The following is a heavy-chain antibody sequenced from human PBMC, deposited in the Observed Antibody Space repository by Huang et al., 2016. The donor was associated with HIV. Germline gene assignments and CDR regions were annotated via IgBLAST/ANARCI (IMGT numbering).Heavy chain of an antibody. CDR1: GDSIRSGGYY. V-gene: IGHV4-30-4*08. CDR2: IYYSGSS. D-gene: IGHD3-3*01. Sequence: QVQLQESGPGLVKPSQTLSLTCTVSGDSIRSGGYYRTWIRQSPAKGLEWSGYIYYSGSSDYNPSLKSRVSISIDAFKNRVSLKLKSVTVADTAVYYCARAPATHSVFFYWGQGTLVTVSA. CDR3: ARAPATHSVFFY. J-gene: IGHJ4*02.